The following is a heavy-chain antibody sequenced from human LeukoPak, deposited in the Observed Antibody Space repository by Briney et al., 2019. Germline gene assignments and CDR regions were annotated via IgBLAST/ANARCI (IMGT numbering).Heavy chain of an antibody. V-gene: IGHV1-46*01. CDR1: GYTFTSYY. CDR2: INPSGGST. J-gene: IGHJ4*02. D-gene: IGHD7-27*01. Sequence: ASVKVSCKASGYTFTSYYMHWVRQAPGQGREWMGIINPSGGSTSYAQKFQGRVTMTRDTSTSTVSMELSSLRSEDTAVYYCARGGGTGEYFDYWGQGTLVTVSS. CDR3: ARGGGTGEYFDY.